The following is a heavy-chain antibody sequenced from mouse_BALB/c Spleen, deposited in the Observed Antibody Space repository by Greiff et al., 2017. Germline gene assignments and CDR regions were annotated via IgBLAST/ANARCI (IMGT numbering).Heavy chain of an antibody. CDR1: GFTFSSYT. J-gene: IGHJ1*01. Sequence: EVKLVESGGGLVKPGGSLKLSCAASGFTFSSYTMSWVRQTPEKRLEWVATISSGGSYTYYPDSVKGRFTISGDNAKNTLYLQMSSLKSEDTAMYYCTRDGSSPYWYFDVWGAGTTVTVSS. CDR3: TRDGSSPYWYFDV. V-gene: IGHV5-6-4*01. CDR2: ISSGGSYT. D-gene: IGHD1-1*01.